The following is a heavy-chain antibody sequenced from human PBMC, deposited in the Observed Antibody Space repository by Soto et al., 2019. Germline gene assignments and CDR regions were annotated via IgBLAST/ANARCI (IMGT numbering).Heavy chain of an antibody. D-gene: IGHD3-22*01. CDR2: IIPILGIA. CDR3: ARSAGEYDSSGYLHYYGMDV. J-gene: IGHJ6*02. Sequence: QVQLVQSGAEVKKPGSSVKVSCKASGGTFSSYTISWVRQAPGQGLEWMGRIIPILGIANYAQKFQGRVTITADKSTSTAYMELSSLRSEDTALYYCARSAGEYDSSGYLHYYGMDVWGQGTTVTVSS. CDR1: GGTFSSYT. V-gene: IGHV1-69*02.